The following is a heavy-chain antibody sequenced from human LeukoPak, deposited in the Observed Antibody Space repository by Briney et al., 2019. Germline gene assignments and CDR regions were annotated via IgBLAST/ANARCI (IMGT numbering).Heavy chain of an antibody. CDR2: IYHSGST. Sequence: PSETLSLXCAVSGYSISSGYYWGWIRQPPGKGLEWIGSIYHSGSTYYNPSLKSRVTISVATSKTQFSLKLSSVTAADTAVYYCARVHRSALTTVITPWYYYMDVWGKGTTVTVSS. D-gene: IGHD4-17*01. V-gene: IGHV4-38-2*01. J-gene: IGHJ6*03. CDR1: GYSISSGYY. CDR3: ARVHRSALTTVITPWYYYMDV.